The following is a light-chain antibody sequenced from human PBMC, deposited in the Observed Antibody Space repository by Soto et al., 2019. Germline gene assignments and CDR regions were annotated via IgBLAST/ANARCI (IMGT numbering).Light chain of an antibody. CDR3: MQALLTPGYT. V-gene: IGKV2-28*01. J-gene: IGKJ2*01. CDR1: QSLLYSNGHNY. CDR2: LGS. Sequence: IVMTQSPLSLPVTPGEPASISCRSSQSLLYSNGHNYVDWYLQKPGQSPQLLIYLGSNRASEVPDRFSGSGSGTDFTLKISRVEAEDVGVYYCMQALLTPGYTFGQGTKVEIK.